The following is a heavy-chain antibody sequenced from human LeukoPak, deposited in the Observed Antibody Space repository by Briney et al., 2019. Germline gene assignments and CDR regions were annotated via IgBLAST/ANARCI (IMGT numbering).Heavy chain of an antibody. D-gene: IGHD2-21*02. V-gene: IGHV1-69*04. CDR1: GGTFSSYA. CDR3: ARWVAYCGGDCYLRIDAFDI. Sequence: SVKVSCKASGGTFSSYAISWVRQAPGQGLEWMGRIIPILGIANYAQKFQARVTITADKSTSTAYMELSSLRSEDTAVYYCARWVAYCGGDCYLRIDAFDIWGQGTMVTVSS. CDR2: IIPILGIA. J-gene: IGHJ3*02.